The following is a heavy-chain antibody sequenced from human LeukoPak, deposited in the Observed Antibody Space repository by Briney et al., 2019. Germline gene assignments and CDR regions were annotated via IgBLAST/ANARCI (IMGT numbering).Heavy chain of an antibody. CDR1: GFTFSSYD. CDR3: ARSIAVAGSAELDY. Sequence: GGSLRLSCGASGFTFSSYDMHWVRQATGKGLEWVSAIGTAGDTYYPGSVKGRFTISRENAKNSLYLQMNSLRAGDTAVYYCARSIAVAGSAELDYWGQGTLVTVSS. V-gene: IGHV3-13*01. J-gene: IGHJ4*02. CDR2: IGTAGDT. D-gene: IGHD6-19*01.